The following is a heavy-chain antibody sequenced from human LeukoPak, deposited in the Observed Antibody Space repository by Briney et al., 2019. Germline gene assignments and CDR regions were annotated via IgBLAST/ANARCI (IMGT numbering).Heavy chain of an antibody. CDR3: ARDRRGSSGRGPHSFDY. D-gene: IGHD6-6*01. Sequence: PGGSLRLSCAASGFTVSSNYMSWVRQAPGKGLEWVSVIYSGGSTYYADSVKGRFTISRDNSKNTLYLQMNSLRAEDTAVHYCARDRRGSSGRGPHSFDYWGQGTLVTVSS. CDR1: GFTVSSNY. CDR2: IYSGGST. V-gene: IGHV3-53*01. J-gene: IGHJ4*02.